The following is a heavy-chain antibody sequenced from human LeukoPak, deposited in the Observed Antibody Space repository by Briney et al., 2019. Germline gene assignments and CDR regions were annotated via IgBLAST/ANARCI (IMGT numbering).Heavy chain of an antibody. CDR2: IYHTGST. CDR1: GASVSSGYY. CDR3: ARRWVYDKRAFDA. V-gene: IGHV4-59*08. D-gene: IGHD3-16*01. J-gene: IGHJ3*01. Sequence: SETLSLTCTVSGASVSSGYYWSWIRQPPGKGLEWIAYIYHTGSTDSNPSLKSRVTISLDTTKNQFSLKLSSVTAADTAVYYCARRWVYDKRAFDAWGQGTMVTVSS.